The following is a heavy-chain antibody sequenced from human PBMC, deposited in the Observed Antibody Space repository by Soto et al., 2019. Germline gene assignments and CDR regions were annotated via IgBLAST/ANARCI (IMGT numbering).Heavy chain of an antibody. CDR2: ISSNGVGT. CDR3: ARRARPDFYYMHV. J-gene: IGHJ6*03. Sequence: EVQLAESGGGLAQPGGSLRLSCAASGFTLSGYAMDWVGQAPGKGLEYVSGISSNGVGTYYANSVQGRFTISRDNSKNTVYLQMGSLRPEDMAVYYCARRARPDFYYMHVWGKGTTVTVSS. CDR1: GFTLSGYA. D-gene: IGHD6-6*01. V-gene: IGHV3-64*01.